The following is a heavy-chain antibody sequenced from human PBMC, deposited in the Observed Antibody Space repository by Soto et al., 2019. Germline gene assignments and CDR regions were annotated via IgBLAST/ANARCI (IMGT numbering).Heavy chain of an antibody. D-gene: IGHD6-25*01. CDR3: AREAKRSTGYSSDTTFDY. V-gene: IGHV5-51*01. J-gene: IGHJ4*02. Sequence: PGESLKISCKGSGYSFTSYWIGWVRQMPGKGLEWMGIIYPGDSDTRYSPSFQGQVTISADKSISTAYLQWSSLKASDTAMYYCAREAKRSTGYSSDTTFDYWGQGTLVTVSS. CDR1: GYSFTSYW. CDR2: IYPGDSDT.